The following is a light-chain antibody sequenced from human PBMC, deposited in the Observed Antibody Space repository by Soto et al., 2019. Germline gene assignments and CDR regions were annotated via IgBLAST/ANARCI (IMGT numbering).Light chain of an antibody. Sequence: EIVLPHSPSARSLSPGERATLSFRASQSVSSSNLAWYQQKPGQAPRLLIYGASTRATGIPARFSGSGSGTEFTLTISSLQSEDFAVYYCQQYNNWPPWTFGQGTKVDIK. CDR2: GAS. V-gene: IGKV3-15*01. J-gene: IGKJ1*01. CDR1: QSVSSSN. CDR3: QQYNNWPPWT.